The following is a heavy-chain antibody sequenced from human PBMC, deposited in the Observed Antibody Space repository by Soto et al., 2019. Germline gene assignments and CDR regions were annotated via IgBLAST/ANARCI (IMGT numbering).Heavy chain of an antibody. D-gene: IGHD2-2*02. V-gene: IGHV4-59*01. CDR2: IYYSGRT. Sequence: ETLSLTCTVSGGSISSYYWSWIRQPPGKGLEWIGYIYYSGRTNYNPSLKSRVTISVDTSKNQFSLKLSSVTAADTAVYYRARGYCSSTSCYIWDNWFDPWGQGTLVTVSS. CDR3: ARGYCSSTSCYIWDNWFDP. J-gene: IGHJ5*02. CDR1: GGSISSYY.